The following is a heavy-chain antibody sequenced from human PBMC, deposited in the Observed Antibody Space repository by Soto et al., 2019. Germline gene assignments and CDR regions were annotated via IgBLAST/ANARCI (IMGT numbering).Heavy chain of an antibody. J-gene: IGHJ4*02. D-gene: IGHD6-19*01. CDR1: GGSFSGYY. CDR3: AREGYSSGWYELDY. V-gene: IGHV4-34*01. CDR2: INHSGST. Sequence: PSETLSLTCAVYGGSFSGYYWSWIRQPPGKGLEWIGEINHSGSTNYNPSLKSRVTISVDTVKYQFSLKLSSVTAADTAVYYCAREGYSSGWYELDYWGQGTLVTVSS.